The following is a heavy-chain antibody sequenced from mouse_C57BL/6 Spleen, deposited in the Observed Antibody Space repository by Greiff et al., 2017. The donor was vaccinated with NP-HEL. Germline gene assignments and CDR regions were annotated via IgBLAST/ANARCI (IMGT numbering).Heavy chain of an antibody. D-gene: IGHD4-1*02. CDR2: ISSGSSTI. J-gene: IGHJ1*03. CDR1: GFTFSDYG. V-gene: IGHV5-17*01. CDR3: ATNWDWYFDV. Sequence: EVMLVESGGGLVKPGGSLKLSCAASGFTFSDYGMHWVRQAPEKGLEWVAYISSGSSTIYYADTVKGRFTISRDNAKNTLFLQMTSLRSEDTAMYYCATNWDWYFDVWGTVTTVTVSS.